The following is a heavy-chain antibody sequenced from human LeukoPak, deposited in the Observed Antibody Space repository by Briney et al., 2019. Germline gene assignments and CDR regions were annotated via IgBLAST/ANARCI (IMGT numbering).Heavy chain of an antibody. CDR2: ISAYNGNT. V-gene: IGHV1-18*01. D-gene: IGHD3-22*01. CDR3: ARVPSPYYYDSSGYYNYFDY. Sequence: ASVKVSCKASGYTFTRYGISWVRQAPGQGLEWMGWISAYNGNTNYAQKLQGRVTITTDTSTSTAYMELRSLRSDDTAVYYCARVPSPYYYDSSGYYNYFDYWGQGTLVTVSS. CDR1: GYTFTRYG. J-gene: IGHJ4*02.